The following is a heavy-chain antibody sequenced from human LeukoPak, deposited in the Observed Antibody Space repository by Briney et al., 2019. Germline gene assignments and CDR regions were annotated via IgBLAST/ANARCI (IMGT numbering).Heavy chain of an antibody. D-gene: IGHD2-2*01. CDR2: INPSGGST. J-gene: IGHJ4*02. CDR3: ARDLHRSRGYCSSTSCYVVDY. V-gene: IGHV1-46*01. CDR1: GYTFTSYY. Sequence: ASVKVSCKASGYTFTSYYMHWVRQAPGQGLEWMGIINPSGGSTSYAQKFQGRVTMTRDTSTSTAYMELRSLRSDDTAVYYCARDLHRSRGYCSSTSCYVVDYWGQGTLVTVSS.